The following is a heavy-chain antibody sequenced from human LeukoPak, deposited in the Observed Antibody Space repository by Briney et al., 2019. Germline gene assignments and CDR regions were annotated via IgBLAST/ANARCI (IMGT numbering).Heavy chain of an antibody. V-gene: IGHV3-7*01. D-gene: IGHD6-19*01. CDR3: ARARQWLGVRNWFDP. Sequence: GGSLRLSCAASGFTFSDYWMTWVRQAPGKGLEWVANIKYDGSEKYYVDCLRGRFTISRDNAKNSLYLQMNSLRGEDTAVYYCARARQWLGVRNWFDPGGQGTLVTVS. CDR1: GFTFSDYW. J-gene: IGHJ5*02. CDR2: IKYDGSEK.